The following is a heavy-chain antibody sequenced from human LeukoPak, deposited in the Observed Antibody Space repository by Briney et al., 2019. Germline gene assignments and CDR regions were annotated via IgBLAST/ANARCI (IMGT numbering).Heavy chain of an antibody. CDR1: GYTFTGYY. V-gene: IGHV1-2*02. CDR2: INPNSGGT. J-gene: IGHJ4*02. CDR3: ARGGVDTTMATGY. D-gene: IGHD5-18*01. Sequence: ASVKVSCKASGYTFTGYYMHWVRQAPGQGLEWMGWINPNSGGTKYAQNFQGRITMTRDTSISTAYMELSRLRSDDTAVYYYARGGVDTTMATGYWGQGTLVTVSS.